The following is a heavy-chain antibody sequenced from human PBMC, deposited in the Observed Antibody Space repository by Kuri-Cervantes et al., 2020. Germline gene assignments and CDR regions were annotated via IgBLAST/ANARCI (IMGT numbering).Heavy chain of an antibody. CDR1: GYTFTSYD. V-gene: IGHV1-8*02. CDR2: MNPNSGNT. CDR3: ATANSSGWYEGGYFDY. J-gene: IGHJ4*02. D-gene: IGHD6-19*01. Sequence: ASVKVSCKASGYTFTSYDINWVRQATGQGLEWMGWMNPNSGNTGYAQKFQGRVTMTRNTSISTAYMELSSLRSEDTAAYYCATANSSGWYEGGYFDYWGQGTLVTVSS.